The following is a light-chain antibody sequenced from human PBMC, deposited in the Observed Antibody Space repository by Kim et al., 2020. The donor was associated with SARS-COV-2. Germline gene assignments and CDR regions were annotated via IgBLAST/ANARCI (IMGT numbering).Light chain of an antibody. Sequence: SSELTQDPAVSVALGQTVRITCQGDSLRSYYASWYQQKPGQAPVLVIYGKNNRPSGIPDRFSGSSSGNTDSLTITGSQAEDEADYYCNSRDSSGNLVVFG. CDR2: GKN. CDR1: SLRSYY. CDR3: NSRDSSGNLVV. V-gene: IGLV3-19*01. J-gene: IGLJ2*01.